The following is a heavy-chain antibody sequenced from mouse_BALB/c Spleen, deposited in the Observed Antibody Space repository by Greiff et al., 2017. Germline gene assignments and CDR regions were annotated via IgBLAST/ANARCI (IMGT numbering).Heavy chain of an antibody. CDR3: ARSNPWFAY. J-gene: IGHJ3*01. CDR2: INPSSGYT. Sequence: VQLQESAAELARPGASVKMSCKASGYTFTSYTMHWVKQRPGQGLEWIGYINPSSGYTEYNQKFKDKTTLTADKSSSTAYMQLSSLTSEDSAVYYCARSNPWFAYWGQGTLVTVSA. CDR1: GYTFTSYT. V-gene: IGHV1-4*02.